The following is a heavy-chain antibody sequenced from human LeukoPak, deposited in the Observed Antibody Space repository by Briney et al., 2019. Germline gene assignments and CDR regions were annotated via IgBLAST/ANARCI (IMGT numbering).Heavy chain of an antibody. CDR2: MNPNSGNT. V-gene: IGHV1-8*03. CDR3: ARGDYYGSGSYQKVGYYYYMDV. J-gene: IGHJ6*03. CDR1: GYTFTSYY. D-gene: IGHD3-10*01. Sequence: ASVKVSCKASGYTFTSYYMHWVRQAPGQGLEWMGWMNPNSGNTGYAQKFQGRVTITRNTSISTAYMELSSLRSEDTAVYYCARGDYYGSGSYQKVGYYYYMDVWGKGTTVTVSS.